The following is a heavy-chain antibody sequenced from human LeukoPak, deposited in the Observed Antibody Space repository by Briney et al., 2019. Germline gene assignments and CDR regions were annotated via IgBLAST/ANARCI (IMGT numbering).Heavy chain of an antibody. V-gene: IGHV1-18*01. Sequence: ASVKVSCKASGYTFTSYGISWVRQAPGQGLEWMGWISAYNGNTNYAQKLQGRVTMTTDTSTSTAYMELRGLRSDDTAVYYCARDIGSSSSWSQFDYWGQGTLVTISS. CDR2: ISAYNGNT. D-gene: IGHD6-13*01. CDR3: ARDIGSSSSWSQFDY. CDR1: GYTFTSYG. J-gene: IGHJ4*02.